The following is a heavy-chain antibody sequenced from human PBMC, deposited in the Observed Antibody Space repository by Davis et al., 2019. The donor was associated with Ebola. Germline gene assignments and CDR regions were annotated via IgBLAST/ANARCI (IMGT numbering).Heavy chain of an antibody. V-gene: IGHV3-73*01. J-gene: IGHJ4*02. CDR3: TMTTVRVDY. CDR1: GFTFSGSA. D-gene: IGHD4-17*01. CDR2: IRSKANSYAT. Sequence: GGSLRLSCAASGFTFSGSAMHWVRHASGQGLEWVCRIRSKANSYATAYAASVKGRFTISRDDSKNTAYLQMNSTKTEDTAVYYCTMTTVRVDYWGQGTLVTVSS.